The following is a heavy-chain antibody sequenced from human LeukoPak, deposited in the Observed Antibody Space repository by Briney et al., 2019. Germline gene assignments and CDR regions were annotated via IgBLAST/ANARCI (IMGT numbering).Heavy chain of an antibody. J-gene: IGHJ4*02. V-gene: IGHV3-23*01. CDR2: LSGSGTNT. D-gene: IGHD1-26*01. CDR1: GFTFSTYA. Sequence: GGSLRLSCVASGFTFSTYAMTWVRQAPGKGLEWVSGLSGSGTNTYYAHSVKGRFTISRDNSKNTLYLQMDSLRAEDTALYYCAKAPSEGAPTYFDYWGQGTLVSVSS. CDR3: AKAPSEGAPTYFDY.